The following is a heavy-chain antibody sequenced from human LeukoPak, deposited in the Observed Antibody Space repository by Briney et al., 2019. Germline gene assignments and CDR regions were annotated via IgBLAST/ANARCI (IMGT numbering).Heavy chain of an antibody. D-gene: IGHD1-26*01. V-gene: IGHV1-8*03. J-gene: IGHJ4*02. CDR1: GYTFTSYD. CDR2: MNPNSGNT. CDR3: ARGLVGSGSYYYFDY. Sequence: ASVKVSCTASGYTFTSYDINWVRQATGQGLEWMGWMNPNSGNTGYAQKFQGRVTITRNTSISTAYMELSSLRSEDTAAYYCARGLVGSGSYYYFDYWGQGTLVTVSS.